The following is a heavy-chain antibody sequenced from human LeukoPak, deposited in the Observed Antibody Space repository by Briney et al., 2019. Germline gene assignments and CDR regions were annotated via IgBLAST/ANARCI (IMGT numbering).Heavy chain of an antibody. V-gene: IGHV1-18*04. CDR3: ARGVGFLEWLLSS. CDR2: ISAYNGNT. J-gene: IGHJ4*02. Sequence: ASVKVSCKASGYTFTGYYMHWVRQAPGQGLGWMGWISAYNGNTNYAQKLQGRVTMTTDTSTSTAYMELRSLRSDDTAVYYCARGVGFLEWLLSSWGQGTLVTVSS. D-gene: IGHD3-3*01. CDR1: GYTFTGYY.